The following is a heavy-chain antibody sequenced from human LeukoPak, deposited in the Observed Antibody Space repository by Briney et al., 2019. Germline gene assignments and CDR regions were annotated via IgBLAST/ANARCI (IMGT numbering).Heavy chain of an antibody. V-gene: IGHV4-59*01. CDR1: GGSISSYY. J-gene: IGHJ4*02. CDR2: IYYSGST. D-gene: IGHD3-22*01. CDR3: ARGLDYYDSSGYYYGKYFDY. Sequence: SETLSLTCTVPGGSISSYYWSWIRQPPGKGLEWIGYIYYSGSTNYNPSLKSRVTISVDTSRNQFSLKLSSVTAADTAVYYCARGLDYYDSSGYYYGKYFDYWGQGTLVTVSS.